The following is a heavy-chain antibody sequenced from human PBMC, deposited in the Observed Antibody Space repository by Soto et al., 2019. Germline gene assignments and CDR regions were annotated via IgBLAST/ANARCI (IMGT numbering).Heavy chain of an antibody. CDR1: GYTFTSYG. Sequence: ASVKVSCKASGYTFTSYGISWVRQAPGQGLEWMGWISAYNGNTNYAQKLQGRVTMTTDTSTSTAYMELRSLRSDDTAVYYFARFFDHNIFWSGSDIWGQGTMVTVSS. CDR3: ARFFDHNIFWSGSDI. J-gene: IGHJ3*02. D-gene: IGHD3-3*01. CDR2: ISAYNGNT. V-gene: IGHV1-18*01.